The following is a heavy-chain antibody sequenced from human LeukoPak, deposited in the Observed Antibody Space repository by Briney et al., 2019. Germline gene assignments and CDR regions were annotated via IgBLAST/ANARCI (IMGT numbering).Heavy chain of an antibody. D-gene: IGHD2-15*01. CDR3: ARKDIVVVVATTSTSFDP. V-gene: IGHV4-34*01. CDR2: INHSGST. J-gene: IGHJ5*02. Sequence: SETLSLTCAVYGGSFSGYYWSWIRQPPGKGLEWIGEINHSGSTNYNPSLKSRVTISVDTSKNQFSLKLSSVTAADRAVSYCARKDIVVVVATTSTSFDPWGQGTLVTVSS. CDR1: GGSFSGYY.